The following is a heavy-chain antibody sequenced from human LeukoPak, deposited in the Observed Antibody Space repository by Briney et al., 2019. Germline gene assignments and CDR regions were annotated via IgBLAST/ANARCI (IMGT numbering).Heavy chain of an antibody. Sequence: GGSLRLSCAASGFTFSSYWMSWVRQAPGKGLEWVANIKQDGSEKNYVDSVKGRFTISRDNAKNSLYLQMYSLRAEDTAVYYCAKEDGVVVPAGEDYWGQGTLVTVSS. CDR3: AKEDGVVVPAGEDY. V-gene: IGHV3-7*01. J-gene: IGHJ4*02. CDR1: GFTFSSYW. D-gene: IGHD2-2*01. CDR2: IKQDGSEK.